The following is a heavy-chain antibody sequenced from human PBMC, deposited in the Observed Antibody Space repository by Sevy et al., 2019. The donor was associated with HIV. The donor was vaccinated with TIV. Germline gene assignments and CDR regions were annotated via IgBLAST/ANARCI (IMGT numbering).Heavy chain of an antibody. CDR3: ARALASMARGSSYGYSGMDV. D-gene: IGHD5-18*01. V-gene: IGHV3-11*01. Sequence: GGSLRLSCAASGFTFSDYYMSWIRQAPGKGLEWVSYISSSGSTIYYADSVKGRFTISRDNAKNSLYLQMNSLRAEDTAVYYCARALASMARGSSYGYSGMDVWGQRTTVTVSS. CDR2: ISSSGSTI. J-gene: IGHJ6*02. CDR1: GFTFSDYY.